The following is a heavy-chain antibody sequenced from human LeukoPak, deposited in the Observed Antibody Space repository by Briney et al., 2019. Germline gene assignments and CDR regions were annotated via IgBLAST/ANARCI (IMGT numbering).Heavy chain of an antibody. J-gene: IGHJ6*02. CDR1: GGSISSSSYY. CDR3: ARQPRAAAGTAYGMDV. D-gene: IGHD6-13*01. CDR2: IYYSGST. V-gene: IGHV4-39*01. Sequence: SKTLSLTCTVSGGSISSSSYYWGWIRQPPGKGLEWIGSIYYSGSTYYNPSLKSRVTISVDTSKNQFSLKLSSVTAADTAVYYCARQPRAAAGTAYGMDVWGQGTTVTVSS.